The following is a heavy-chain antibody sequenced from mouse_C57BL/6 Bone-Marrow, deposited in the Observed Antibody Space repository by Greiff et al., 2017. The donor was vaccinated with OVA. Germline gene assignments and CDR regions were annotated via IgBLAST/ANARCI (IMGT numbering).Heavy chain of an antibody. CDR3: ARYNSYGSSYDWYFDV. V-gene: IGHV7-3*01. J-gene: IGHJ1*03. CDR2: VRHKANGYTT. CDR1: GFTFTDYY. D-gene: IGHD1-1*01. Sequence: EVQLVESGGGLVQPGGSLSLSCAASGFTFTDYYMSWVRQPPGKALEWLGFVRHKANGYTTEYSASVKGRFTISRDNSQSILYLQMNALRAEDSATYYCARYNSYGSSYDWYFDVWGTGTTVTVSS.